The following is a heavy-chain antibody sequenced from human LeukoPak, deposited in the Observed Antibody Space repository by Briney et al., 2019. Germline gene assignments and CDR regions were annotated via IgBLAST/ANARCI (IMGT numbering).Heavy chain of an antibody. CDR2: INSDGTST. Sequence: GGSLRLSCAPSGFTFSRHGMHWVRQAPGEGLVWVSRINSDGTSTSYADSVKGRFTISRDNAKNTLYLQMNSLRPEDMAVYYCARALRETVTTGYGMDVWGQGTTVTVSS. CDR3: ARALRETVTTGYGMDV. CDR1: GFTFSRHG. D-gene: IGHD4-17*01. V-gene: IGHV3-74*01. J-gene: IGHJ6*02.